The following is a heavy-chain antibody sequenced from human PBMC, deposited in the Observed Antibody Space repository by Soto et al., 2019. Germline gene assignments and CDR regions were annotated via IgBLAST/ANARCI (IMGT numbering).Heavy chain of an antibody. J-gene: IGHJ4*02. D-gene: IGHD3-22*01. V-gene: IGHV3-23*01. CDR1: GFTFSSYA. Sequence: QTGGSLRLSCAASGFTFSSYAMSWVRQAPGKGLEWVSAISGSGGSTYYADSVKGRFTISRDNSKNTLYLQMTNMDPVDTGTYYCARVGAYYDGSGHEYYFDSWGQGTLVTVSS. CDR3: ARVGAYYDGSGHEYYFDS. CDR2: ISGSGGST.